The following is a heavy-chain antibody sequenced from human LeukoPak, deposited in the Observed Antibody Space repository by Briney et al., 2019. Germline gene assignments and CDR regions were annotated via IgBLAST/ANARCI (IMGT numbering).Heavy chain of an antibody. CDR2: ISSNGGST. V-gene: IGHV3-64*01. CDR3: ARDTLGEGEDANYAVYYFDY. D-gene: IGHD4/OR15-4a*01. J-gene: IGHJ4*02. CDR1: GFTFSSYA. Sequence: PGGSLRLSCAASGFTFSSYAMHWVRQAPGKGLEYVSAISSNGGSTYYANSVKGRFTISRDNGKNSLDLQMNSLRADDTAVYYCARDTLGEGEDANYAVYYFDYWGQGTVVTVSS.